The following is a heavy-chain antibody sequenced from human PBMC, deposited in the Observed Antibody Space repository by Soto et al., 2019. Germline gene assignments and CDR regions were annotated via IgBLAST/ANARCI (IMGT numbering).Heavy chain of an antibody. J-gene: IGHJ4*02. CDR3: ARDSAVGATKRGFEY. CDR1: GGSISGHY. Sequence: QVHLQESGPGRVRPSETLSLSCTVSGGSISGHYWSWIRQPPGKGLEWIGYISNSGNPNYNPSLKSRVSISVDTSKNQVSLNLRSVTAADTAVYYCARDSAVGATKRGFEYWGQGTQVTVSS. V-gene: IGHV4-59*11. D-gene: IGHD1-26*01. CDR2: ISNSGNP.